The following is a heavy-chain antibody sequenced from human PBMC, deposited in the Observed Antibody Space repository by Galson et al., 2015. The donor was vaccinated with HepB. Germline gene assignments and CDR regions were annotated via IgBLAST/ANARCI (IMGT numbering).Heavy chain of an antibody. CDR3: AREKDPSRSWVDGLIYYDLAD. CDR1: GFSVSSSA. CDR2: VSYDGRNK. J-gene: IGHJ6*02. V-gene: IGHV3-30*04. D-gene: IGHD6-13*01. Sequence: SLRLSCAASGFSVSSSALHWVRQALGQGQGWVADVSYDGRNKNYAGSEQVRFTISRDDSRHTLHLQMKSLRTDDTAIYYCAREKDPSRSWVDGLIYYDLADWGQGTTVTVSS.